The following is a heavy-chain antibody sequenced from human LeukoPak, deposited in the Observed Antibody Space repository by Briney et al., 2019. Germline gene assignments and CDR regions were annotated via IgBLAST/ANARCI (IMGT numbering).Heavy chain of an antibody. CDR2: IIPILGIA. Sequence: SVKLSCKASGGTFSSYAISWVRQAPGQGLEWMGRIIPILGIANYAQKFQGRVTITADKSTSTAYMELSSLRSEDTAVYYCARGAPVGVVVVVAANNWFDPWGQGTLVTVSS. J-gene: IGHJ5*02. V-gene: IGHV1-69*04. CDR3: ARGAPVGVVVVVAANNWFDP. CDR1: GGTFSSYA. D-gene: IGHD2-15*01.